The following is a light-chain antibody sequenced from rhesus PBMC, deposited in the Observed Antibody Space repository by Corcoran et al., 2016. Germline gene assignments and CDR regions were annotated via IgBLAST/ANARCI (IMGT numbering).Light chain of an antibody. Sequence: DIQMSQSPSSLSASVGDRVTITCRASQGISSYLNWYQQKPGKAPKLLIYYANGLASGVPSRFSGNGSGTDFTLTIRILQPEDFATYYCQQGNSNPLTFGGGTKVEIK. V-gene: IGKV1-32*02. CDR2: YAN. J-gene: IGKJ4*01. CDR1: QGISSY. CDR3: QQGNSNPLT.